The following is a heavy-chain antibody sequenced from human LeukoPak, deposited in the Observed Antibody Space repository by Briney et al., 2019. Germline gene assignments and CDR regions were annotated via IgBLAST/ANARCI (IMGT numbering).Heavy chain of an antibody. CDR3: ARAMSTVNVIDAFDI. V-gene: IGHV4-59*01. J-gene: IGHJ3*02. CDR2: IYYSGST. D-gene: IGHD4-11*01. Sequence: SETLSLTCTVSGGSISSYYWSWIRQPPGKGLEWTGYIYYSGSTNYNPSLKSRVTISVDTSKNQFSLKLSSVTAADTAVYYCARAMSTVNVIDAFDIWCQGTMVTVSS. CDR1: GGSISSYY.